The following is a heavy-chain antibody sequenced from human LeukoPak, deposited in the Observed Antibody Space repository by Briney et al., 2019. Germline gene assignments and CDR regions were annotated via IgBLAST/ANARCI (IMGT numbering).Heavy chain of an antibody. Sequence: GGSLRLSCAASGFTFSSYAMSWVRQAPGKGLEWVSAISGSGGSTYNADSVKGRFTISRDNSKNTLYLQMNSLRAEDTAVYYCAKGLVLHYVWGSPPPRPEYFQHWGQGTLVTVSS. J-gene: IGHJ1*01. V-gene: IGHV3-23*01. CDR2: ISGSGGST. CDR1: GFTFSSYA. CDR3: AKGLVLHYVWGSPPPRPEYFQH. D-gene: IGHD3-16*01.